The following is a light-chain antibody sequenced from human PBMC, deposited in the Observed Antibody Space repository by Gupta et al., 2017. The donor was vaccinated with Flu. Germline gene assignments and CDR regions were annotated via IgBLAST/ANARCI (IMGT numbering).Light chain of an antibody. V-gene: IGLV1-40*01. CDR2: DTS. CDR1: SSNIGAGYD. Sequence: QSVLTQPPSVSGAPGQRVTISCTGSSSNIGAGYDVHWYQQLPGTAPKLLTYDTSNRPSGVPDRFSGSKSGTSASLAITGLQAEDEADYYCQSYDNSLSGPYVFGTGTKVTVL. J-gene: IGLJ1*01. CDR3: QSYDNSLSGPYV.